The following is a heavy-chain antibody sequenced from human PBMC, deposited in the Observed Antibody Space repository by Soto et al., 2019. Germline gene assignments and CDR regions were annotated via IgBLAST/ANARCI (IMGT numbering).Heavy chain of an antibody. CDR2: IYHSDST. Sequence: SETLSLTCSVSGDPISGYYWSWIRQPPGKGLEWIGYIYHSDSTTTRYNPSLESRVTISVDTSKSQVSLSLNSVTAADTAFYYCARGTFTFGPGIFDLWGPGTQVTVSS. CDR1: GDPISGYY. D-gene: IGHD3-16*01. V-gene: IGHV4-59*01. J-gene: IGHJ4*02. CDR3: ARGTFTFGPGIFDL.